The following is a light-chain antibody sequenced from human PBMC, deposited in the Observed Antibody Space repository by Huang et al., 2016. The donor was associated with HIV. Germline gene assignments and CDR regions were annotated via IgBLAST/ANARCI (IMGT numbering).Light chain of an antibody. Sequence: EIMLTQSPATLSVSPGERATLSCRASQRISTNLAWYQQKPGLAHRLLIYSASTRATGIPARFSGSGSGTEFTLTISSLQSEDFAVYYCQQGETFGQGTKLEIK. J-gene: IGKJ2*01. V-gene: IGKV3-15*01. CDR3: QQGET. CDR1: QRISTN. CDR2: SAS.